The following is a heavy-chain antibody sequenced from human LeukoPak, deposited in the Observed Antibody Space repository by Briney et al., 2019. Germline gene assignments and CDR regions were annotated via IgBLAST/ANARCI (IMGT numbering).Heavy chain of an antibody. CDR3: ARRSAAGPKNSGYNWFDP. Sequence: GESLKISCKGSGYSFTSYWIGWVRQMPGKGLEWMGIIYPGDSDTRYSPSFQGQVTISADKSISTAYLQWSSLKASDTAMYYCARRSAAGPKNSGYNWFDPWGQGTLVTVSS. J-gene: IGHJ5*02. CDR2: IYPGDSDT. CDR1: GYSFTSYW. D-gene: IGHD6-13*01. V-gene: IGHV5-51*01.